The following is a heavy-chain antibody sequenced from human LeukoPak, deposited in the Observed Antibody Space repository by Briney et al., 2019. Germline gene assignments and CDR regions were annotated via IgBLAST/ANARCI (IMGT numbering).Heavy chain of an antibody. D-gene: IGHD6-13*01. CDR3: AKDTSWYGPQYFDY. V-gene: IGHV3-21*04. CDR1: GFTFSSYS. J-gene: IGHJ4*02. CDR2: ISSSSSYI. Sequence: GGSLRLSCAASGFTFSSYSMNWVRQAPGKGLEWVSSISSSSSYIYYADSVKGRFTISRDNAKNSLYLQMNSLRAEDTAVYYCAKDTSWYGPQYFDYWGQGTLVTVSS.